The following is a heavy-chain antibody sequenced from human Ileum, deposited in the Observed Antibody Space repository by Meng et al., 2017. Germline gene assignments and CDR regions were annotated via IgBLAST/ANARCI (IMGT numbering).Heavy chain of an antibody. J-gene: IGHJ5*02. CDR3: ARASGYSSGWDNWFDP. D-gene: IGHD6-19*01. CDR2: IIPSFGTA. V-gene: IGHV1-69*05. CDR1: GVTFSSYA. Sequence: PGQSWGELKIAVSSLKVSCKASGVTFSSYAIRWVRQAPGKGLEWMGGIIPSFGTANYAQKFQGRVTITTDESTSTAYMELSSLRSEDTAVYYCARASGYSSGWDNWFDPWGQGTLVTVSS.